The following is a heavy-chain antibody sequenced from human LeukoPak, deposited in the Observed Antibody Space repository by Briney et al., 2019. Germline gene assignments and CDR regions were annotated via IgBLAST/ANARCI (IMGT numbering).Heavy chain of an antibody. V-gene: IGHV3-33*01. J-gene: IGHJ4*02. CDR2: IWYDGSKT. Sequence: GGSLRLSCAASAFTFTYYGMHWVRQAPGKGLERVADIWYDGSKTDYADSVKGRFTMSRDNSKNTVYLQMNSLRAEDTAVYYCARDQYPLGGVILTFDYWGQGTLVTVSS. CDR3: ARDQYPLGGVILTFDY. D-gene: IGHD3-16*01. CDR1: AFTFTYYG.